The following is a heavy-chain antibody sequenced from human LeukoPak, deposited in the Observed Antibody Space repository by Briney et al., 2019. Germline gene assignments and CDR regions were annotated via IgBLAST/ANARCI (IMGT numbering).Heavy chain of an antibody. CDR2: IYTSGST. Sequence: KPSETLSLTCTVSGGSISSGSYYWSWIRQPAGKGLEWIGRIYTSGSTNYNPSLKSRVTISVDTSKNQFSLKLGSVTAADTAVYYCARVSDAWSYYYYMDVWGEGTTVTVSS. CDR3: ARVSDAWSYYYYMDV. V-gene: IGHV4-61*02. D-gene: IGHD3-3*01. CDR1: GGSISSGSYY. J-gene: IGHJ6*03.